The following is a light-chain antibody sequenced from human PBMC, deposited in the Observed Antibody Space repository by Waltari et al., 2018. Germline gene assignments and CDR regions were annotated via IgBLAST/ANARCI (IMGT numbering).Light chain of an antibody. CDR3: QQSSSTPQGT. CDR2: AAS. CDR1: QSISSY. Sequence: DIQMTQSPSSLSASVGDRVTITCRASQSISSYLNWYQQKPGRAPKLLIYAASSLRSKVPSRFISSVSGTDFTLTISILQPEDFATYYCQQSSSTPQGTFGQGTRLAIK. J-gene: IGKJ5*01. V-gene: IGKV1-39*01.